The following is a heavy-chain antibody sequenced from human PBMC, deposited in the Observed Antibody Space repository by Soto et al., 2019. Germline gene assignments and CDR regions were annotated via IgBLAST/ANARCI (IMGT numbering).Heavy chain of an antibody. CDR3: AKGYVWGSYRPSMDV. J-gene: IGHJ6*02. CDR1: GFTFSSQT. CDR2: ISSSGTTI. V-gene: IGHV3-11*01. D-gene: IGHD3-16*02. Sequence: GGSLRLSCAASGFTFSSQTMSWIRQAPGKGLEWVSYISSSGTTIYYADSVKGRFTISRDNARNSLFLQMNSLRAEDTAVYYCAKGYVWGSYRPSMDVWGHGTTVTVPS.